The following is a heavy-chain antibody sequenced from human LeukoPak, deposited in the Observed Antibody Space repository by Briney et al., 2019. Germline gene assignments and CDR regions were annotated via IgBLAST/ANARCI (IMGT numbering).Heavy chain of an antibody. Sequence: SSETLSLTCSVSVGSVSTNNYHWRWIRQPPGKGLEWIGYIYHTGATNYNPSLKSRVTISLDTSKNQFSLKLSSVSAADTAVYFCARIKSSGWYYFDYWGQGTLVTVSS. J-gene: IGHJ4*02. D-gene: IGHD6-19*01. CDR3: ARIKSSGWYYFDY. CDR1: VGSVSTNNYH. V-gene: IGHV4-61*01. CDR2: IYHTGAT.